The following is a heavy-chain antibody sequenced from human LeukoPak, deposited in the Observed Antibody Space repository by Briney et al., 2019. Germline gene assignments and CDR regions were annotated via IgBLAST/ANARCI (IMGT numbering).Heavy chain of an antibody. CDR1: GFTFSSYS. J-gene: IGHJ6*03. CDR2: ISSSSSYI. V-gene: IGHV3-21*01. CDR3: AREVMSYSGTYFPYYFMDV. D-gene: IGHD1-26*01. Sequence: PGGSLRLSCAASGFTFSSYSMNWVRQAPGKGLEWVSSISSSSSYIYYADSVKGRFTISRDNAKNSLYLQMNSPRAEDTAVYYCAREVMSYSGTYFPYYFMDVWGKGTTVTISS.